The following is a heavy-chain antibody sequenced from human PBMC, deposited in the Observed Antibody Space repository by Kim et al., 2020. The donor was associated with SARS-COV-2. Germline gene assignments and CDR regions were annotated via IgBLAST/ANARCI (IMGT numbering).Heavy chain of an antibody. J-gene: IGHJ3*01. CDR3: ARDGGLPTPGAFDL. Sequence: GGSLRLSCAASGFTFSSYGMHWVRQAPGKGLEWVAVIWYDGSNKYYADSVKGRFTISRDNSKNTLYLQMNSLRAEDTAVYYCARDGGLPTPGAFDLWGQGTMVTVCS. V-gene: IGHV3-33*01. CDR2: IWYDGSNK. D-gene: IGHD2-15*01. CDR1: GFTFSSYG.